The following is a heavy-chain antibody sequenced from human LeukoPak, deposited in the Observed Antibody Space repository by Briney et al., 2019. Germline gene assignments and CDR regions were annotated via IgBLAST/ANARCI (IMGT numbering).Heavy chain of an antibody. CDR1: GFTFSSYA. CDR2: ISYDGSNK. D-gene: IGHD2-2*01. J-gene: IGHJ5*02. Sequence: PGGSLRLSCAASGFTFSSYAMHWVRQAPGKGLEWVAVISYDGSNKYYADSVKGRFTISRDNSKNTLYLQMNSLRAEDTAVYYCANPTFYCSSTKCPAWGQGTLVTVSS. CDR3: ANPTFYCSSTKCPA. V-gene: IGHV3-30-3*01.